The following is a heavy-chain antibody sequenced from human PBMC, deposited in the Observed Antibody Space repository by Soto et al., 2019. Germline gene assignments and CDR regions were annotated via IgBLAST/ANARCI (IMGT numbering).Heavy chain of an antibody. V-gene: IGHV4-4*02. CDR1: GGSIXXXNW. CDR2: IYHSGST. Sequence: QVQLQESGPGLVKPSGTLSLTCAVSGGSIXXXNWWXXVRQPPGXGLXWIGEIYHSGSTNYNPSLKSRVTISVDKXXXXXXXXXXXXXXXXXXXXXXXXXXGGYXXXXXFDYWGQGTLVTVSS. D-gene: IGHD5-18*01. J-gene: IGHJ4*02. CDR3: XXXXGGYXXXXXFDY.